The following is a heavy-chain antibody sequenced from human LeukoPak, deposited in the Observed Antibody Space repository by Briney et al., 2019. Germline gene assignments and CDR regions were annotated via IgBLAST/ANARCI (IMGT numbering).Heavy chain of an antibody. J-gene: IGHJ3*02. CDR2: IYSGGST. D-gene: IGHD6-13*01. CDR1: GFTVSSNY. Sequence: GGSLRLSCAASGFTVSSNYMSWVRQAPGKGLEWVSVIYSGGSTYYADSVKGRFTISRDNSKNTLYLQMNSLRAEDTAVYYCARVGSSSWYPLDAFDIWGQGTMVTVSS. V-gene: IGHV3-53*01. CDR3: ARVGSSSWYPLDAFDI.